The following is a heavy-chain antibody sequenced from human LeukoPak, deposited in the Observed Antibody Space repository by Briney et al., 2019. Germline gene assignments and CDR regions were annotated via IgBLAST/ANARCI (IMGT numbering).Heavy chain of an antibody. CDR3: ARLYDSSGYFCYYGMDV. CDR1: GFTFSSYE. CDR2: ISSSGSTI. D-gene: IGHD3-22*01. V-gene: IGHV3-48*03. J-gene: IGHJ6*02. Sequence: PGGSLRLSCAASGFTFSSYEMNWVRQAPGKGLHWVSYISSSGSTIYYADSVKGRFTISRDNAKNSLYLQINSLRAEDTAVYYCARLYDSSGYFCYYGMDVWGQGTTVTVSS.